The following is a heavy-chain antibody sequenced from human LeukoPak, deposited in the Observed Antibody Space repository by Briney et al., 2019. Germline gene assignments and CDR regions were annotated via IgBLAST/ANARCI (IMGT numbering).Heavy chain of an antibody. CDR2: IIPILNIT. J-gene: IGHJ6*02. CDR3: AKDGVVVVATSVYYYYYGMDV. CDR1: GGTFSSYT. D-gene: IGHD2-2*01. V-gene: IGHV1-69*02. Sequence: GASVKVSCQASGGTFSSYTISWVRQAPGQGLAWMGRIIPILNITDSAQNFQGRVTLTADKSTSTAYMELSTLRSEDTAVYYCAKDGVVVVATSVYYYYYGMDVWGQGTTVTVSS.